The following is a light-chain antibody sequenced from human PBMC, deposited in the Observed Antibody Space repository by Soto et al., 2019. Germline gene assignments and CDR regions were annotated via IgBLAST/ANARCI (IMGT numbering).Light chain of an antibody. J-gene: IGKJ1*01. CDR3: QQHYNTHRT. CDR1: QSVLYSSNNKNF. CDR2: WAS. Sequence: DIVMTQSPDSLAVSLGERATINCKSSQSVLYSSNNKNFLAWYQQKPGQPPKLLIYWASTRGSGVPDRFSGSGSGTDFTLTISSLQAEDVAVYHCQQHYNTHRTFGQGTKVEIK. V-gene: IGKV4-1*01.